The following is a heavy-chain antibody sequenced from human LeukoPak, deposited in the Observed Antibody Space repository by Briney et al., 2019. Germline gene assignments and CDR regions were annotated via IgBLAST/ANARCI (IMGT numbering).Heavy chain of an antibody. CDR3: ARDQWLQSDYYMDV. CDR1: GFSFSSYT. Sequence: GGSLRLSCAASGFSFSSYTMNWVRQAPGKRPEWLSYLSDTGTIFYADSVKGRFTISRDNAKNSLYLQMNSLRAEDTAVYYCARDQWLQSDYYMDVWGKGTTVTVSS. V-gene: IGHV3-48*04. CDR2: LSDTGTI. J-gene: IGHJ6*03. D-gene: IGHD5-18*01.